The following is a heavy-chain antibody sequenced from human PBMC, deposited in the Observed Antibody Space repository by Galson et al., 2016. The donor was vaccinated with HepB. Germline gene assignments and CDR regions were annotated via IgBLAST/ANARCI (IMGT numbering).Heavy chain of an antibody. CDR2: IYTSGST. CDR3: MGDSPPGPSTPGEPLAPHYYYAFDV. V-gene: IGHV4-61*02. J-gene: IGHJ6*04. D-gene: IGHD2-15*01. CDR1: GGSINSGPYF. Sequence: TLSLTCTVSGGSINSGPYFWNWIRQPAGKGLEWIGRIYTSGSTNHSPSLKSRVTISAETSRNQFSLRLGSVPAADAALYSCMGDSPPGPSTPGEPLAPHYYYAFDVWGKGTTVTVSS.